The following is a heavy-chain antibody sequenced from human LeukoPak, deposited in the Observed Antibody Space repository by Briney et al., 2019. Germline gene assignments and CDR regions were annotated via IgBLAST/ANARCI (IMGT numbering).Heavy chain of an antibody. Sequence: GSVKVSCKASGYTFTGYYMHWVRQAPGQWLQWMGWINPNSGGTIYAQKFQGRVTMTRDTSISTAYMELSRLRSDDTAVYYCARDATAYYYYGMDVWGQGTTVTVSS. CDR1: GYTFTGYY. CDR3: ARDATAYYYYGMDV. V-gene: IGHV1-2*02. CDR2: INPNSGGT. D-gene: IGHD1-26*01. J-gene: IGHJ6*02.